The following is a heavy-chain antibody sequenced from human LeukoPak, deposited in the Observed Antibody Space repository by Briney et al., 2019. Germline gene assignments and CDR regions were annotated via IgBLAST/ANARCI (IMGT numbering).Heavy chain of an antibody. CDR3: ARDPSDCSTTSCYGALSYYCTMDV. V-gene: IGHV3-33*08. Sequence: PGGSLRLSCAASGFTFSSYAMHWVRQAPGKGLEWVAVIWYDGSSIYHAASVKGRFTISRDNSKNTVYLQMNSLRAEDTAVYYCARDPSDCSTTSCYGALSYYCTMDVWGQGTTVTVSS. CDR1: GFTFSSYA. J-gene: IGHJ6*02. D-gene: IGHD2-2*01. CDR2: IWYDGSSI.